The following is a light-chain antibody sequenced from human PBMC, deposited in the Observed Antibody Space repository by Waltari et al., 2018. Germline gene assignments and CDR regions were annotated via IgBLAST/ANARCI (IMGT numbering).Light chain of an antibody. V-gene: IGLV3-21*04. Sequence: SYVLTQPPSVSVAPGKTARITCGGNNIGSKSVHWYQQKPGQAPVLVIYYDSDRPSWIPGRFSGSNSGNAATLSISRVEAGDEADYYCQVWDSSSDHPGVFGGGTELTVL. J-gene: IGLJ3*02. CDR1: NIGSKS. CDR2: YDS. CDR3: QVWDSSSDHPGV.